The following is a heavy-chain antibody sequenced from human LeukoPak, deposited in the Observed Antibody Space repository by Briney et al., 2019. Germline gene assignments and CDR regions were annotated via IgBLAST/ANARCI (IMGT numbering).Heavy chain of an antibody. CDR1: GFIFSSYW. CDR2: IKQDGSEK. Sequence: GGSLRLSCAASGFIFSSYWMSWVRQAPGKGLEWVANIKQDGSEKYYVDSVKGRFTISRDNAKNSLYLQMNSLRAEDTAVYYCARDSQYYYYYMDVWGKGTTVTVSS. V-gene: IGHV3-7*01. CDR3: ARDSQYYYYYMDV. J-gene: IGHJ6*03.